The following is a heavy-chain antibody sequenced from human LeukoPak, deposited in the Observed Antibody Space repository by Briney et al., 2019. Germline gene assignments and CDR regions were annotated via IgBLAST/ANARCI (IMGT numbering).Heavy chain of an antibody. Sequence: SETLSLTCTVSGGSISSYYWSWIRQPAGKGLEWIGRIYTSGSTNYNPSLKSRVSISVDTSKNQFSLKLTSVTAADTAVYYCARAPEYGLYYFDYWGQGTLVTVSS. CDR3: ARAPEYGLYYFDY. D-gene: IGHD1-14*01. V-gene: IGHV4-4*07. J-gene: IGHJ4*02. CDR1: GGSISSYY. CDR2: IYTSGST.